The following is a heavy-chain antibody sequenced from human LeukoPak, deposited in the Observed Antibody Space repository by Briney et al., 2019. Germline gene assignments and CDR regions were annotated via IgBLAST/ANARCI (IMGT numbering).Heavy chain of an antibody. V-gene: IGHV3-23*01. CDR2: LNPSGDKT. CDR3: AKGSAYIQFDD. J-gene: IGHJ4*02. Sequence: GGSLRLSCVASGFTFRRHGMNWVRQAPEKGLEWVSGLNPSGDKTYYVDSVKGRFTISRDNSKDTVYLQMNSLGVEDTAVYFCAKGSAYIQFDDWGQGTLVTVSS. CDR1: GFTFRRHG. D-gene: IGHD2-21*01.